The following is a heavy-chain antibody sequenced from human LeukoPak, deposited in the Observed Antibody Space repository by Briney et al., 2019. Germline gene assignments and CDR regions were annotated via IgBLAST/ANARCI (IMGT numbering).Heavy chain of an antibody. V-gene: IGHV4-39*01. CDR2: IYYSGST. Sequence: SETLSLTCTVSGGSISSSSYYWGWIRQPPGKGLEWIGSIYYSGSTYYNPSLKSRVTISVDTSKNQFSLKLSSVTAADTAVYYCARLQDRVYYDILTGYYSSIGRGGLFDPWGQGTLVTVSS. J-gene: IGHJ5*02. CDR3: ARLQDRVYYDILTGYYSSIGRGGLFDP. D-gene: IGHD3-9*01. CDR1: GGSISSSSYY.